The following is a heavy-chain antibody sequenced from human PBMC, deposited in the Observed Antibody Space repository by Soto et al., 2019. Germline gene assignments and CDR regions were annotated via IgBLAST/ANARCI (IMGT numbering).Heavy chain of an antibody. Sequence: RLSCAASGFTFSSYWMAWVRQIPGKGLEWLTNTRPDGGETYYLDSVKGRFTISRDNAKFSLYLQMDSLRGDDTAVYYCARDDGYKSIDCWGQGTLVTVS. V-gene: IGHV3-7*03. CDR1: GFTFSSYW. J-gene: IGHJ4*02. CDR3: ARDDGYKSIDC. CDR2: TRPDGGET. D-gene: IGHD5-18*01.